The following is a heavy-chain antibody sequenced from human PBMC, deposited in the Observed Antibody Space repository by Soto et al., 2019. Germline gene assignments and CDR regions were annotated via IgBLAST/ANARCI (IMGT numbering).Heavy chain of an antibody. V-gene: IGHV4-59*01. CDR2: IYYSGST. Sequence: QVQLQESGPGLVKPSETLSLTCTVSGGSISSYYWSWIRQPPGKGLEWIGYIYYSGSTNYNPSLKSRVTISVDTSKNQFSLKLSSVTAADTAVYYCARRDPHSHAFDIWGQGTMVTVSS. CDR3: ARRDPHSHAFDI. J-gene: IGHJ3*02. CDR1: GGSISSYY. D-gene: IGHD2-21*01.